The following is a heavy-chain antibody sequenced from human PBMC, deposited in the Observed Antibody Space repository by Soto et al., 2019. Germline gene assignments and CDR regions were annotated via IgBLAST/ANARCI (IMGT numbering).Heavy chain of an antibody. CDR2: ISYDGSDK. CDR1: GFTFRDYG. CDR3: ATMERLFDY. Sequence: QLQLVESGGGVVQPGRSLRLSCAASGFTFRDYGMHCVRQAPGTGLEWVAVISYDGSDKYYADSIKGRFTISRDNSKTRRYLQMNSLRAEDTAVYYCATMERLFDYWGQGTLVTVSS. D-gene: IGHD3-3*01. V-gene: IGHV3-30*03. J-gene: IGHJ4*02.